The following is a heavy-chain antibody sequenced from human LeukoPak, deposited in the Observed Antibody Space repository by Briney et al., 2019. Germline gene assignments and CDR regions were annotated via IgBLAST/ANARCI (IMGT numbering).Heavy chain of an antibody. J-gene: IGHJ4*02. CDR2: INPSGGAT. V-gene: IGHV1-46*01. D-gene: IGHD3-10*01. Sequence: ASVKVSCKASGYGFMYYYIHWVRQAPGQGLEWMGIINPSGGATTYPQKFKGRVTMSRDMSTSTVYMELRGLRSEDTGVYYCARARGQFAQALFDSWGRGTLVTVSS. CDR1: GYGFMYYY. CDR3: ARARGQFAQALFDS.